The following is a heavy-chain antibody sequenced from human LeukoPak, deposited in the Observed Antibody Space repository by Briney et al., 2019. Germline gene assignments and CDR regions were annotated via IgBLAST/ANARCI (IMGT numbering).Heavy chain of an antibody. D-gene: IGHD1-26*01. CDR3: ARDSGTYNWLDP. J-gene: IGHJ5*02. CDR2: IDKKDNFYAT. CDR1: GFTFSGSA. V-gene: IGHV3-73*01. Sequence: GGSLKLSCAASGFTFSGSAIHWVRQSSGKGLEWVGHIDKKDNFYATTSAASVTGRFTISRDDSKNTAYLQMNSLKTEDTALYYCARDSGTYNWLDPWGQGTLVTVSS.